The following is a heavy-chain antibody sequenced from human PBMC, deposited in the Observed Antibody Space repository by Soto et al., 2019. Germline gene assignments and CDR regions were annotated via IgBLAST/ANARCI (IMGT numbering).Heavy chain of an antibody. CDR3: AKDRAIFGVVIGMAAFDY. V-gene: IGHV3-23*01. Sequence: SLRLSCAASGFTFSSYAMSWVRQAPGKGLEWVSAISGSGGSTYYADSVKGRFTISRDNSKNTLYLQMNSLRAEDTAVYYCAKDRAIFGVVIGMAAFDYWGQGTLVTVSS. CDR2: ISGSGGST. J-gene: IGHJ4*02. CDR1: GFTFSSYA. D-gene: IGHD3-3*01.